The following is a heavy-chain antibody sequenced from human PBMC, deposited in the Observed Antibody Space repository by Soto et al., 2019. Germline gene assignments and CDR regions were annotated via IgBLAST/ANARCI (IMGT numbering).Heavy chain of an antibody. CDR2: IIPISGRT. V-gene: IGHV1-69*12. CDR1: GGTFTSYA. J-gene: IGHJ5*02. Sequence: QVQLVQSGAEVKKPGSSVKVSCKASGGTFTSYALSWVRQAPGQGLEWMGGIIPISGRTNYAQRFQGRVSITADDATTPAYMELASLRSDDPAVYYWALATSGGAVLFDPWGQGSLVTVSS. D-gene: IGHD1-26*01. CDR3: ALATSGGAVLFDP.